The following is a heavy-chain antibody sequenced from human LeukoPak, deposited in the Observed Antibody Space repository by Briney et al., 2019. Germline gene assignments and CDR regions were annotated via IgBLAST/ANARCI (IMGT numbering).Heavy chain of an antibody. CDR1: GFSFSGYG. Sequence: GGSLRLSCAASGFSFSGYGMHWVRQAPGKGLEWVAVISYDGSNKYYADSVKGRFTISRDNSKNTLYLQMNSLRAEDTAVYYCARDRVESDWTYHPMFDNWGQGTLVTVSS. CDR3: ARDRVESDWTYHPMFDN. J-gene: IGHJ4*02. CDR2: ISYDGSNK. D-gene: IGHD1-7*01. V-gene: IGHV3-30*03.